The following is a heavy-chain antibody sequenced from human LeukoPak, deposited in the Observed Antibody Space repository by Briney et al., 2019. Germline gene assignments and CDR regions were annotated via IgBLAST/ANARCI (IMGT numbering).Heavy chain of an antibody. CDR3: ALSFGAH. V-gene: IGHV1-8*02. D-gene: IGHD3-10*01. CDR2: MDRNSGNT. CDR1: GYTFTSYA. Sequence: GASVSVSCKASGYTFTSYAMNWVRQAPGQGLEWMGWMDRNSGNTGYAQKFQGRVTMTRNTSINTAYMELSSLRFEDTAVYYCALSFGAHWGQGTLVTVSS. J-gene: IGHJ4*02.